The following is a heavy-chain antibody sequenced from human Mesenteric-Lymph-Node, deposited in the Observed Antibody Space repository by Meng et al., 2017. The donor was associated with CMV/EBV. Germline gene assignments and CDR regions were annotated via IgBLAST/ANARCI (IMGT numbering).Heavy chain of an antibody. Sequence: GESLKISCAASGFTFSNYAMHWVRQTPGKGLEWVAVISYDGNDKYHADSVKGRFTISRDNSKNTLYLQMNSLRAEDTAVYYCAQESIVAVPAAPNFGMDVWGQGTTVTVSS. CDR3: AQESIVAVPAAPNFGMDV. CDR2: ISYDGNDK. J-gene: IGHJ6*02. D-gene: IGHD2-2*01. CDR1: GFTFSNYA. V-gene: IGHV3-30-3*01.